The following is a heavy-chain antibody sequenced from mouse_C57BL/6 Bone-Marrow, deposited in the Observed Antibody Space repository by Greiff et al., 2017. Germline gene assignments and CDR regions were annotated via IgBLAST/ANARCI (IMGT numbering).Heavy chain of an antibody. V-gene: IGHV1-42*01. J-gene: IGHJ2*01. Sequence: VQLQPSGPELVKPGASVKISCKASGYSFTGYYMNWVKQSPEKNLEWIGEINPSTGGTTYNQKFKAKATLTVDKSSSTAYMQLKSLTSEDSAVYYCARGSWLLYFDYWGKGTTLTVSS. D-gene: IGHD2-3*01. CDR3: ARGSWLLYFDY. CDR2: INPSTGGT. CDR1: GYSFTGYY.